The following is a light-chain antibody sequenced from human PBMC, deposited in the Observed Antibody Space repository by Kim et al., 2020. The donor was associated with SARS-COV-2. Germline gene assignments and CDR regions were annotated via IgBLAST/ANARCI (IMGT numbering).Light chain of an antibody. Sequence: PAHLPGLRGNGHHNSAVAWHRRQPGKGPGYLLKVNRDGSPSKGAGIPDRFSGSSSGAGRYLPISSLRSDDGADYYCQTWGPGIRVFGGGTQLPVL. V-gene: IGLV4-69*01. CDR2: VNRDGSP. J-gene: IGLJ3*02. CDR1: NGHHNSA. CDR3: QTWGPGIRV.